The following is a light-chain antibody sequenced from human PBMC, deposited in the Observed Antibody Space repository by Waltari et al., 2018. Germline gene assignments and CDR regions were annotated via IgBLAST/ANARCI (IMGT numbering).Light chain of an antibody. CDR2: GAS. Sequence: IVMTQSPATLSVSPGERATLSCRASQSVSSNLAWYQQKPGQAPRLLIYGASSRATGIPDRFSGSGSGTVFTLTISRLEPEDSAVYYCQQYGGSPPYTFGQGTKVEI. CDR3: QQYGGSPPYT. CDR1: QSVSSN. J-gene: IGKJ2*01. V-gene: IGKV3-20*01.